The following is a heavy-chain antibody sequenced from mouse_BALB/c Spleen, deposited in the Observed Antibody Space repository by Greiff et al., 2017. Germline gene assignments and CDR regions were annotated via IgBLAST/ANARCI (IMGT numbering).Heavy chain of an antibody. CDR2: INPSCGYT. CDR3: ARWTSYHRDY. V-gene: IGHV1-4*02. J-gene: IGHJ2*01. CDR1: GYTFTSYT. D-gene: IGHD2-10*01. Sequence: QVQLQQSAAELARPGASVKMSCKASGYTFTSYTMHWVKQRPGQGLEWIGYINPSCGYTEYNQKFKDKTTLTADKSSSTAYMQLSSLTSEDSAVYYCARWTSYHRDYWGQGTTLTVSS.